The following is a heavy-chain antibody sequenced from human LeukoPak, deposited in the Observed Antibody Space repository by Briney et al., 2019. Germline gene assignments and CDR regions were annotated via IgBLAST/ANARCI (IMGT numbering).Heavy chain of an antibody. CDR3: ARTRGPHISMAYLDY. Sequence: ASVKVSCKASGYTFSDNFMHWVRQAPGQGLEWMGWINPKNGDTNYAQKFQGRVTMTRDTSISTAYMELSSLRSDDAAVYYCARTRGPHISMAYLDYRGQGTLVTVSS. V-gene: IGHV1-2*02. D-gene: IGHD2/OR15-2a*01. J-gene: IGHJ4*02. CDR2: INPKNGDT. CDR1: GYTFSDNF.